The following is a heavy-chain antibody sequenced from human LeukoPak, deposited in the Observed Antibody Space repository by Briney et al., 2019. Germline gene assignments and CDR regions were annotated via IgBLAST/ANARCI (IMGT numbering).Heavy chain of an antibody. J-gene: IGHJ4*02. CDR1: GGSISSYY. V-gene: IGHV4-59*01. CDR2: ISYSATT. D-gene: IGHD4-11*01. CDR3: ARAPYSNYVDY. Sequence: SETLSLTCTVSGGSISSYYWSWIRQPPGKGLEWIGYISYSATTNYNPSLKSRVTISVDTSKNQFSLKLTSVTAADTAVYFCARAPYSNYVDYWGQGTLVTVSS.